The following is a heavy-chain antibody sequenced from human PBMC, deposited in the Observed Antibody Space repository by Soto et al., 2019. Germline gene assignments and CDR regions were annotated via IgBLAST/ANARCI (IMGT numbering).Heavy chain of an antibody. CDR1: GFTFSSYT. J-gene: IGHJ4*02. CDR2: ITSGSDYI. V-gene: IGHV3-21*01. CDR3: TREHVVTIFRRGQRGSFDN. D-gene: IGHD3-9*01. Sequence: LRLSCAASGFTFSSYTMNWVRQAPGKGLEWVAFITSGSDYIYYADSVKGRFTISRDDANNSLFLQMSSLRAEDTAVYYCTREHVVTIFRRGQRGSFDNWSQGTLVTVSA.